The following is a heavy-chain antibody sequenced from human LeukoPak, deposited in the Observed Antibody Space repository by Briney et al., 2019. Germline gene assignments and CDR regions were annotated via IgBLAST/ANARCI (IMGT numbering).Heavy chain of an antibody. CDR3: ASEFPHRLELAYFDY. CDR2: TNPSGGST. V-gene: IGHV1-46*01. CDR1: GYTFTSYY. J-gene: IGHJ4*02. Sequence: ASAKVSCKASGYTFTSYYMHWVRQAPGQGLGWMGITNPSGGSTSYAQKFQGRVTMTRDTSTSTVYMELSSLRSEDTAVYYCASEFPHRLELAYFDYWGQGTLVTVSS. D-gene: IGHD1-7*01.